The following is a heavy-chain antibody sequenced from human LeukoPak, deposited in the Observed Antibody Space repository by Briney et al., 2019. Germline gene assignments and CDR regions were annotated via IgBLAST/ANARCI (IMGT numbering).Heavy chain of an antibody. D-gene: IGHD4-17*01. CDR3: VKRRYGDYDRPSYYYYGMDV. V-gene: IGHV3-23*01. CDR1: GFTFSSYA. CDR2: ISGSGGST. J-gene: IGHJ6*02. Sequence: GGSLRLSCAASGFTFSSYAMSWVRQAPGKGLEWVSAISGSGGSTYYADSVKGRFTISRDNSKNTLYLQMNSLRAEDTAVYYCVKRRYGDYDRPSYYYYGMDVWGQGTTVTVSS.